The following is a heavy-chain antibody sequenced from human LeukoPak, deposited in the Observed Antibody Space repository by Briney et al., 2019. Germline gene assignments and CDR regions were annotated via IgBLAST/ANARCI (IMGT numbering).Heavy chain of an antibody. CDR1: KFTFNNYA. CDR2: IGSSGSYI. CDR3: ARRATTERGHSYGLDF. J-gene: IGHJ4*02. D-gene: IGHD5-18*01. V-gene: IGHV3-21*01. Sequence: GGSRRLSCAASKFTFNNYAMHWVRQAPGKGLEWVSSIGSSGSYIYYADSLTGRFTISRDNAKNSLYLQMNSLRAEDTAMYYCARRATTERGHSYGLDFWGQGTLVTVSS.